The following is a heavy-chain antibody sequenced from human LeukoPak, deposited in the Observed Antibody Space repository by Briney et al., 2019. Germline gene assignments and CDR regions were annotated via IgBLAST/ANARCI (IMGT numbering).Heavy chain of an antibody. D-gene: IGHD2-2*01. J-gene: IGHJ5*02. Sequence: KSSETLSLTCTVSGGSISSYYWSWVRQPPGKGLEWIGYIYYSGRTNYHPSLMSRVTITARTSTNQFSLKLMCAPAADTSVDFCARAYRADMVVVPEARGISFDPWGQGTLVTVSS. CDR3: ARAYRADMVVVPEARGISFDP. CDR1: GGSISSYY. V-gene: IGHV4-59*01. CDR2: IYYSGRT.